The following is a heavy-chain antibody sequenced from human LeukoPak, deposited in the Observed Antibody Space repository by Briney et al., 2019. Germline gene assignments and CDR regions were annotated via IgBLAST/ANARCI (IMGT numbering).Heavy chain of an antibody. V-gene: IGHV4-59*04. D-gene: IGHD7-27*01. CDR3: ARGFRGDNFDY. CDR2: LHHSGST. J-gene: IGHJ4*02. CDR1: GGSISNYY. Sequence: SSETLSLTCTVSGGSISNYYWSWIRQPPGKGLEWIGTLHHSGSTSYNPSLKGRVTMSVDTSKNQFSLKLSSVTAADTAVYYCARGFRGDNFDYWGQGTLVTVSS.